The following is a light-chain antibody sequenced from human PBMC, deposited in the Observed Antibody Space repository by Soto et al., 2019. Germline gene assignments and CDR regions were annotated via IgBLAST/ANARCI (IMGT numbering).Light chain of an antibody. CDR3: QQYGSSYPWT. V-gene: IGKV3D-20*01. J-gene: IGKJ1*01. CDR2: GAS. Sequence: EILLTQSPATLSLSPGEXXXXXXXXXKSFRNSYLAWDQQKPGLAPRLRIYGASSRAPGIPDRFSGSGCGTDFTLTIRRLEPEDFAVYDCQQYGSSYPWTFGQGTKVDIK. CDR1: KSFRNSY.